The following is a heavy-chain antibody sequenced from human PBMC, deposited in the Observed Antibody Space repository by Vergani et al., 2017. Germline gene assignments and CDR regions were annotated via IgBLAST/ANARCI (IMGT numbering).Heavy chain of an antibody. CDR2: IYTSGST. CDR3: ARAPVSCGGGDCYSRFDI. J-gene: IGHJ3*02. CDR1: GGSISSGSYY. Sequence: QVQLQESGPGLVKPSQTLSLTCTVSGGSISSGSYYWSWIRQPAGKGLEWIGRIYTSGSTNYNPSLKSQVTISVDTYKNPFSLKLSSVTAADTAVYYCARAPVSCGGGDCYSRFDIWGQGTMVTVSS. D-gene: IGHD2-21*02. V-gene: IGHV4-61*02.